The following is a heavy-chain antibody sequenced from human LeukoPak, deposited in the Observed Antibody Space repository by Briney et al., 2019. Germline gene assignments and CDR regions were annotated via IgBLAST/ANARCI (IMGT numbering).Heavy chain of an antibody. J-gene: IGHJ4*02. CDR1: AFTFSAYT. D-gene: IGHD1-1*01. CDR3: VKITSVTGGDC. Sequence: AGGSLRLSCSASAFTFSAYTMYWVRPAPGQGLEYVSGISSNGGSSFYADSVKGRFTTSRDNSKNTLYLQMSSLRAEDTAVYYCVKITSVTGGDCWGQGTRLTVSS. V-gene: IGHV3-64D*09. CDR2: ISSNGGSS.